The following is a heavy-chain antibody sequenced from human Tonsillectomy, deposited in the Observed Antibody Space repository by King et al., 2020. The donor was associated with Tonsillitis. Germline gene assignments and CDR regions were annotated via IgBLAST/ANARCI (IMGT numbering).Heavy chain of an antibody. Sequence: QLQESGPGLVKPSETLSLTCAVSGYSISSGYYWGWIRQPPGKGLEWIGSIYHSGSTYYNPTLKSRVTISVDTSKNQFSLKLSSVTAAGSAVYYCVRLSGSYVSWFDPWGQGTLVTVSS. CDR3: VRLSGSYVSWFDP. D-gene: IGHD1-26*01. V-gene: IGHV4-38-2*01. CDR1: GYSISSGYY. J-gene: IGHJ5*02. CDR2: IYHSGST.